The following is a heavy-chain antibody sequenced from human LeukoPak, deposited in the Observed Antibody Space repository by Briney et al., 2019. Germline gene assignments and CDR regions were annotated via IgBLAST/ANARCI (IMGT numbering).Heavy chain of an antibody. V-gene: IGHV3-7*01. CDR3: GRDIGFDTFDI. CDR1: GFTFSNYW. J-gene: IGHJ3*02. D-gene: IGHD3-9*01. Sequence: PGGSLILSCAVSGFTFSNYWMVWVRQAPGKGLEWVTNIKKDGSVKNYVDSVKGRFTISRDNAENSLYLQMNSLRAEDTAVYYFGRDIGFDTFDIWGQGTMVTVSS. CDR2: IKKDGSVK.